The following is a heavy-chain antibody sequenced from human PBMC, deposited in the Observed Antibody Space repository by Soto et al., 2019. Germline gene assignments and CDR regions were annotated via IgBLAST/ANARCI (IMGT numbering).Heavy chain of an antibody. CDR1: GYIFTTYG. Sequence: QVQLVQSGTEVKKPGASVKVSCKASGYIFTTYGISWVRQAPGQGLEWMGWISANNGNTYYVQKFQGRVTMNTDKPTRTIYMELRSLRSDDTAVYYCARNLQFYSDSSGYRDVFDIWGQGTKVTVSS. V-gene: IGHV1-18*01. CDR3: ARNLQFYSDSSGYRDVFDI. CDR2: ISANNGNT. D-gene: IGHD3-22*01. J-gene: IGHJ3*02.